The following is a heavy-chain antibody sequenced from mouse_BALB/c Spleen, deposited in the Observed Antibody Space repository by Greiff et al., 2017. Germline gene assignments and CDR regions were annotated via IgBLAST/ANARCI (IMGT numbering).Heavy chain of an antibody. V-gene: IGHV5-6*01. CDR1: GFTFSSYG. J-gene: IGHJ3*01. CDR2: ISSGGSYT. D-gene: IGHD2-4*01. Sequence: EVKLMESGGDLVKPGGSLKLSCAASGFTFSSYGMSWVRQTPDKRLEWVATISSGGSYTYYPDSVKGRFTISRDNAKNTLYLQMSSLKSEDTAMYYCARQWGLRQFAYWGQGTLVTVSA. CDR3: ARQWGLRQFAY.